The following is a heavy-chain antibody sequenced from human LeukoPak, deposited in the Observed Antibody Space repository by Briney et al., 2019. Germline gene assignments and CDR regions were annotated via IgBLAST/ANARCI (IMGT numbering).Heavy chain of an antibody. CDR3: ARAKGDLIDY. Sequence: GGSLRLSCTASGFNLSVYGMHWVRQAPGKGLEWVAVMWHDGSNKHYADSVEGRCTMSRDKSKNTLYLEMNSLRGEDTAVYYCARAKGDLIDYWGQGTMVIVSS. D-gene: IGHD2-21*02. J-gene: IGHJ4*02. CDR2: MWHDGSNK. CDR1: GFNLSVYG. V-gene: IGHV3-33*01.